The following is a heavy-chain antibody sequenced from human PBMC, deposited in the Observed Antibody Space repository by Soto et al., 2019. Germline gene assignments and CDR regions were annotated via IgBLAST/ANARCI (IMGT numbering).Heavy chain of an antibody. Sequence: QVQLQQWGAGLLKPSETLSLTCAVYGGSFSGYYWSWIRQPPGKGGGWIGEINHSGSTNYNPTLKSRVTISVDTSKNQYSMKLSSVTAADTAVYYCARGSVFGVLSPPVDFWGQGTMVTVSS. CDR3: ARGSVFGVLSPPVDF. D-gene: IGHD3-10*02. CDR2: INHSGST. CDR1: GGSFSGYY. V-gene: IGHV4-34*01. J-gene: IGHJ4*02.